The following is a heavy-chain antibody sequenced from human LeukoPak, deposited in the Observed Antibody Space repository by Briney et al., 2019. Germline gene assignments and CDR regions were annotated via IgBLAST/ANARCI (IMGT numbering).Heavy chain of an antibody. CDR3: ARESSGWERGGEANSEDAFDI. CDR2: ISSSSSYI. Sequence: GGSLRLSCAASGFTFSSYSMNWVRQAPGKGLEWVSSISSSSSYIYYADSVKGRFTISRDNAKNSLYLQMNSLRAEDTAVYYCARESSGWERGGEANSEDAFDIWGQGTMVTVSS. J-gene: IGHJ3*02. CDR1: GFTFSSYS. V-gene: IGHV3-21*01. D-gene: IGHD6-19*01.